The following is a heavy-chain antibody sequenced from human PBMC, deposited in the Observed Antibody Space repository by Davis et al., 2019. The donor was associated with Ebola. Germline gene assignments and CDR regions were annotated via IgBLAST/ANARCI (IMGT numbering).Heavy chain of an antibody. CDR2: IKQDGSEK. D-gene: IGHD4-17*01. CDR3: ARVRVNWFDP. CDR1: GFTFSDYY. Sequence: GGSLRLSCTASGFTFSDYYMSWIRQAPGKGLEWVANIKQDGSEKYYVDSVKGRFTISRDNAKNSLYLQMNSLRAEDTAVYYCARVRVNWFDPWGQGTLVTVSS. J-gene: IGHJ5*02. V-gene: IGHV3-7*01.